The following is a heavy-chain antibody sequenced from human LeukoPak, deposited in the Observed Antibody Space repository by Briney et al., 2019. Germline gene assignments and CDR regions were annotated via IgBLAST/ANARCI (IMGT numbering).Heavy chain of an antibody. J-gene: IGHJ3*02. V-gene: IGHV3-48*01. CDR3: ARGDPQIDFDSQLNI. Sequence: GGSLRLSCTASGLSFSSYNMNWVRQAPGKGPEWVAYITANNTTKYYADSVKGRFTISRDNAKKSLFLQMNSLRAEDTAVYYCARGDPQIDFDSQLNIWGQGTMVTVSS. CDR1: GLSFSSYN. CDR2: ITANNTTK. D-gene: IGHD3-9*01.